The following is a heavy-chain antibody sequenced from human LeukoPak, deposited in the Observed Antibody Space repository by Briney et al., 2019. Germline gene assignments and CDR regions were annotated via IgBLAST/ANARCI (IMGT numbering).Heavy chain of an antibody. Sequence: GRSLRLSCAASGFTFSTYFMHWVRQAPGKGLEWVADIASDGSNTLYVESVKGRFTISRDNSKNTLYLQMNSLRAEDTAVYFCARERQDTIIHSGAFDIWGQGTMVTVSS. CDR2: IASDGSNT. CDR1: GFTFSTYF. D-gene: IGHD3-10*01. J-gene: IGHJ3*02. CDR3: ARERQDTIIHSGAFDI. V-gene: IGHV3-30-3*01.